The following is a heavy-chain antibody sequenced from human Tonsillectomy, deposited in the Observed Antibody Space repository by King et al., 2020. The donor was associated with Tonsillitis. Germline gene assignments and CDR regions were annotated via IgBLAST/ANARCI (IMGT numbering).Heavy chain of an antibody. J-gene: IGHJ4*02. CDR2: INAGNGNT. D-gene: IGHD3-22*01. CDR3: ARVRVMIGRGYFDY. V-gene: IGHV1-3*01. Sequence: QLVQSGAEVKKPGASVKVSCKASGYTFTSYAMHWVRQAPCPRLEWMGWINAGNGNTKYSQKFQGRVTITRDTSAGTAYMGLSSLRSEDTAVYYCARVRVMIGRGYFDYWGQGTLVTVSS. CDR1: GYTFTSYA.